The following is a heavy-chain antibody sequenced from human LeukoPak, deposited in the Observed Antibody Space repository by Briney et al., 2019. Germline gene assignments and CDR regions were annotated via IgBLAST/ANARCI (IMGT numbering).Heavy chain of an antibody. V-gene: IGHV3-7*01. CDR2: IEKDGSQK. D-gene: IGHD1-1*01. Sequence: GGSLRLSCAASGFTLSDYWTSWVRQAPGKGPEWVANIEKDGSQKYYVDSVKGRFTISRDNAKNSLYLQMNSLRGEDTAVCYCEAGGLGGTITSKYMDVWGKGTTVTVSS. CDR3: EAGGLGGTITSKYMDV. J-gene: IGHJ6*03. CDR1: GFTLSDYW.